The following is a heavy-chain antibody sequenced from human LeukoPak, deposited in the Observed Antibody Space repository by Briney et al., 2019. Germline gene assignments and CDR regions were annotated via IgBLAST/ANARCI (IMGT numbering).Heavy chain of an antibody. Sequence: ASVKVSCKASGYTFTSYGISWVRQATGQGLEWMGWISAYNGNTNYAQKLQGRVTMTTDTSTSTAYMELRSLRSDDTAVYYCARDFTGLIKAARPGYMDVWGKGTTVTVSS. CDR2: ISAYNGNT. CDR1: GYTFTSYG. J-gene: IGHJ6*03. V-gene: IGHV1-18*01. CDR3: ARDFTGLIKAARPGYMDV. D-gene: IGHD6-6*01.